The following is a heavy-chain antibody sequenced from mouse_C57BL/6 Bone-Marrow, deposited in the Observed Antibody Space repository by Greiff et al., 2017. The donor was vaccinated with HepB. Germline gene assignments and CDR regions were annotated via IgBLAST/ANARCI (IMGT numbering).Heavy chain of an antibody. CDR2: INPYNGGT. CDR3: ARRERYDYEYYAMDY. CDR1: GYTFTDYY. J-gene: IGHJ4*01. D-gene: IGHD2-4*01. Sequence: EVQLQQSGPVLVKPGASVKMSCKASGYTFTDYYMNWVKQSHGKSLEWIGVINPYNGGTSYNQKFKGKATLTVDKSSSTAYMELNSLTSEDSAVYYCARRERYDYEYYAMDYWGQGTSVTVSS. V-gene: IGHV1-19*01.